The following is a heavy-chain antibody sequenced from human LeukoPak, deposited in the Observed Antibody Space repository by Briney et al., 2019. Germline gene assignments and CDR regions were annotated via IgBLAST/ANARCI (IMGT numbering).Heavy chain of an antibody. CDR2: ISGSGNGGSI. D-gene: IGHD2/OR15-2a*01. CDR1: GFVFSIYT. V-gene: IGHV3-64D*06. J-gene: IGHJ4*02. Sequence: PGGSLRLSCSASGFVFSIYTMYWVRQAPGKGPEYVSTISGSGNGGSIYYADSAKGRFTISRDDFKSIVYLQMNGLRSEDTAVYYCVKDFGRVRGTPDSWGQGTLATVSS. CDR3: VKDFGRVRGTPDS.